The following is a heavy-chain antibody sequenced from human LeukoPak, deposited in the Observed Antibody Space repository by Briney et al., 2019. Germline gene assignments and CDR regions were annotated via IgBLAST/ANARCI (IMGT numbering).Heavy chain of an antibody. CDR1: GYSFTSDW. CDR2: IYPGDSDT. Sequence: GESLKISCKGSGYSFTSDWIGWVRQMPGKGLEWMGIIYPGDSDTRYSPSFQGQVTFSADKSIGTAYLQWSSLKASDTAMYYCARRAPLSGESLDNWGQGTLVTVSS. D-gene: IGHD4-17*01. V-gene: IGHV5-51*01. CDR3: ARRAPLSGESLDN. J-gene: IGHJ4*02.